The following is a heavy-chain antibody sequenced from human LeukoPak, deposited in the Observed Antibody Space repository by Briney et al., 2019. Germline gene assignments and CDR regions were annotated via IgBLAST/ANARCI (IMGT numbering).Heavy chain of an antibody. D-gene: IGHD1-26*01. CDR2: ISSSGSTI. CDR3: ARGRVGAHFDY. J-gene: IGHJ4*02. CDR1: GFTFSSYE. Sequence: PGGSLRLSCAASGFTFSSYEMNWVRQAPEKGLEWVSYISSSGSTIYYADSVKGRFTISRDNAKNSLYLQMNSLRAEDTAVYYCARGRVGAHFDYWGQGTLVTVSS. V-gene: IGHV3-48*03.